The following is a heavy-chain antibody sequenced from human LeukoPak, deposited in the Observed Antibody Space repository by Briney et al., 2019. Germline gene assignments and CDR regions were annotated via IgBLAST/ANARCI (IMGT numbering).Heavy chain of an antibody. D-gene: IGHD1-1*01. J-gene: IGHJ4*02. CDR1: GFTFSDYY. CDR2: IYSGGST. CDR3: ARERKYDSNFDY. V-gene: IGHV3-66*01. Sequence: GGSLRLSCAASGFTFSDYYMSWIRQAPGKGLEWVSVIYSGGSTYYADSVKGRFTISRDNAKNTLYLRMNSLRAEDTAVYYCARERKYDSNFDYWGQGTLVTVSS.